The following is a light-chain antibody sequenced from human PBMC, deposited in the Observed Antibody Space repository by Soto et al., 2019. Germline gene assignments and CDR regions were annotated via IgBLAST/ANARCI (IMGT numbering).Light chain of an antibody. Sequence: QSALTQPPSASGSPGQAVSISCTGTSSDVGGCNYVSWYQHHPGKAPKLMIYEVSNRPSGVPDRFSGSKSGNTASLTVSGLQAEDEADYYCSSNAGSNSFVVFGGGTKLTVL. V-gene: IGLV2-8*01. CDR1: SSDVGGCNY. CDR2: EVS. CDR3: SSNAGSNSFVV. J-gene: IGLJ2*01.